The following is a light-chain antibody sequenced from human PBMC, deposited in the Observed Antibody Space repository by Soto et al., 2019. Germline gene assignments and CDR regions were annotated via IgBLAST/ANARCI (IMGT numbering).Light chain of an antibody. CDR1: QNINNY. CDR2: DAS. Sequence: DIQMTQSPSSLSASVGDRVTITCQASQNINNYLNWYQQKPGRAPKLLIYDASNLEAGVPSRSRGSGSGTEFTFTISSLQPGDLATYYCQHYSAFSVTFGQGTKVDI. J-gene: IGKJ1*01. V-gene: IGKV1-33*01. CDR3: QHYSAFSVT.